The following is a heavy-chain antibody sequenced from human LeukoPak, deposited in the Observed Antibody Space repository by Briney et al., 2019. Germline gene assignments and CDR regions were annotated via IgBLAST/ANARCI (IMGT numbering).Heavy chain of an antibody. CDR3: ARDLSYGSGSYLDY. CDR2: INYSGST. J-gene: IGHJ4*02. Sequence: PSQTRSLTCTLSGGSISSSSYYWDWIRQPPGKGLEYIGSINYSGSTYYNPSLKSRVTTSVDTSKNQFSLKLTSVTAADTAVYYCARDLSYGSGSYLDYWGQGTLVSVSS. D-gene: IGHD3-10*01. CDR1: GGSISSSSYY. V-gene: IGHV4-39*07.